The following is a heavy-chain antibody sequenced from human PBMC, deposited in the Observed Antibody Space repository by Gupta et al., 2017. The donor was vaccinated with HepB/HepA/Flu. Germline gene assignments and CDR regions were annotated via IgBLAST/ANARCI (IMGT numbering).Heavy chain of an antibody. CDR3: ARDLPSTIFGDY. CDR2: IYTSGST. J-gene: IGHJ4*02. D-gene: IGHD3-3*01. CDR1: GGSISSYY. Sequence: QVQLQESGTGLVKPSATLSLTGTVSGGSISSYYWSWLRQPAGKGLEWIGRIYTSGSTNYTPSLKSRVTMSVDTPKNQFSLKLSSVTAADTTVYYCARDLPSTIFGDYWGQGTLVTVSS. V-gene: IGHV4-4*07.